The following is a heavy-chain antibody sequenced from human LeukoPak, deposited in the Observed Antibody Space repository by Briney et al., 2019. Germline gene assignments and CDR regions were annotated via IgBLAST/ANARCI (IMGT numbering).Heavy chain of an antibody. V-gene: IGHV3-7*01. Sequence: SGGSLRLSCAASGFTFSSYWMNWVRQAPGKGLEWVASMKYDGSRIYYVDSVKGRFTISRDNAKNSLYLQMNSLRAEDTAVYYCASLTAAAPYYYYYMDVWGKGTTVTVSS. D-gene: IGHD6-13*01. CDR2: MKYDGSRI. J-gene: IGHJ6*03. CDR3: ASLTAAAPYYYYYMDV. CDR1: GFTFSSYW.